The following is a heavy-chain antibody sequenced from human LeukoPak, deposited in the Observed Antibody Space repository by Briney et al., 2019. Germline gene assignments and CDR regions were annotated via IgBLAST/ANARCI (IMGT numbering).Heavy chain of an antibody. CDR3: AMSVAGTAYFDY. J-gene: IGHJ4*02. Sequence: TGGSLRLSCAASGFTVSSNYMSWVRQAPGKGLEWVSIIYGSGDTCYADSVKGRFTISRDNSKNTLYLQMNSLRAEDTAVYYCAMSVAGTAYFDYWGQGTLVTVSS. CDR1: GFTVSSNY. D-gene: IGHD6-19*01. V-gene: IGHV3-66*01. CDR2: IYGSGDT.